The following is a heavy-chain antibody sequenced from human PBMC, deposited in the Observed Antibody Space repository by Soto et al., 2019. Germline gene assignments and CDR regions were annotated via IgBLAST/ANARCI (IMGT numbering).Heavy chain of an antibody. CDR3: ERGHSSGYYYGGNAFDL. J-gene: IGHJ3*01. CDR2: IYYSGST. V-gene: IGHV4-31*03. Sequence: SETLSLTCTVSGGSISSGGYYWSWIRQHPGKGLEWIGYIYYSGSTYYNPSLKSRVTISVDTSKNQFSLKLSSVTAAETDVYYCERGHSSGYYYGGNAFDLWGQGPMVT. CDR1: GGSISSGGYY. D-gene: IGHD3-22*01.